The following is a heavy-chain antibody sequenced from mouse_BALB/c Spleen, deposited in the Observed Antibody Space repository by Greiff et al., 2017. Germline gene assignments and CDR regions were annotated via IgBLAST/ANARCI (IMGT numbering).Heavy chain of an antibody. J-gene: IGHJ2*01. D-gene: IGHD6-1*01. CDR3: ARQRGADY. V-gene: IGHV5-12-1*01. CDR1: GFAFSSYD. CDR2: ISSGGGST. Sequence: EVKLEESGGGLVKPGGSLKLSCAASGFAFSSYDMSWVRQTPEKRLEWVAYISSGGGSTYYPDTVKGRFTISRDNAKNTLYLQMSSLKSEDTAMYYCARQRGADYWGQGTTLTVSS.